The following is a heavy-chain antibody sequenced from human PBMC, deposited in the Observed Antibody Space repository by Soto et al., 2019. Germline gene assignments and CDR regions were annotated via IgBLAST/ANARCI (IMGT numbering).Heavy chain of an antibody. V-gene: IGHV4-59*01. CDR1: GGSISSYY. Sequence: TLSLTCTVSGGSISSYYWSWIRQPPGKGLEWIGYIYYSGSTNYNPSLKSRVTISVDTSKNQFSLKLSSVTAADTAVYYCARDQGQEGNWFDPWGQGTLVPVSS. CDR2: IYYSGST. CDR3: ARDQGQEGNWFDP. J-gene: IGHJ5*02.